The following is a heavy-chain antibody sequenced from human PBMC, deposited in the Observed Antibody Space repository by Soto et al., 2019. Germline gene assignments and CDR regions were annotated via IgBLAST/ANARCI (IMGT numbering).Heavy chain of an antibody. D-gene: IGHD5-18*01. CDR1: GGSISSYY. V-gene: IGHV4-59*01. CDR2: IYYSGST. J-gene: IGHJ6*02. Sequence: SETLSLTCTVSGGSISSYYWSWIRQPPGKGLEWIGYIYYSGSTNYNPSLKSRVTISVDTSKNQFSLKLSSVTAADTAVYYCARDPSNTADYYYYGMDVWGQGTTVTVSS. CDR3: ARDPSNTADYYYYGMDV.